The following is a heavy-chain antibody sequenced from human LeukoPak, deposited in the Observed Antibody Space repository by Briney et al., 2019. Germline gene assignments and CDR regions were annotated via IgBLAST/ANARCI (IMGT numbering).Heavy chain of an antibody. CDR2: ISGSGGRT. D-gene: IGHD3-16*01. Sequence: GGSLRLSCAASGFTFSTYAMNWVRQAPGMGLEWVSVISGSGGRTKYADSAKGRFTISRDNSKNTLYLQMNSLRAEDTAVYYCAKDYDYVWGSYDNYFDYWGQGALVTVSS. V-gene: IGHV3-23*01. CDR3: AKDYDYVWGSYDNYFDY. J-gene: IGHJ4*02. CDR1: GFTFSTYA.